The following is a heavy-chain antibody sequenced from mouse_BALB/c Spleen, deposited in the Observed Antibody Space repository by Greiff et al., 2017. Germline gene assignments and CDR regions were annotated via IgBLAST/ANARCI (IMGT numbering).Heavy chain of an antibody. CDR2: ISSGSSTI. J-gene: IGHJ3*01. V-gene: IGHV5-17*02. CDR1: GFTFSSFG. Sequence: EVKLEESGGGLVQPGGSRKLSCAASGFTFSSFGMHWVRQAPEKGLEWVAYISSGSSTIYYADTVKGRFTISRDNPKNTLFLQMTSLRSEDTAMYYCARDGGSWFAYWGQGTLVTVSA. CDR3: ARDGGSWFAY.